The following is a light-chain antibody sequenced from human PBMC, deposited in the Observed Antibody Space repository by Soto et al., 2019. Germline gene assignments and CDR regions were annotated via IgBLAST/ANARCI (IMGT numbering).Light chain of an antibody. V-gene: IGKV3-20*01. Sequence: EFGLTQSPGTLSLSPGERATLSCRASQTVRNNYLAWYQQKPGQAPRLLIYGASSRATGIPDRFSGSGSGTDFTLTISRLEPEDFAVYYCQQYGSSPRTFGQGTKVDIK. CDR3: QQYGSSPRT. CDR2: GAS. CDR1: QTVRNNY. J-gene: IGKJ1*01.